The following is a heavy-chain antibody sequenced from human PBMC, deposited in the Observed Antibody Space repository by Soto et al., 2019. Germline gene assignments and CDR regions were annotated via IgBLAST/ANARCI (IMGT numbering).Heavy chain of an antibody. D-gene: IGHD6-6*01. CDR1: XXSFXGYY. Sequence: XXAXXXXSFXGYYWSWIRQPPGKGLEWIGEINHSGSTNYNPSLKSRVTISVDTSKNQFSLKLSSVTAADTAVYYCARGGTIAARPRGGMDVWGKGTTVTVSS. CDR2: INHSGST. V-gene: IGHV4-34*01. CDR3: ARGGTIAARPRGGMDV. J-gene: IGHJ6*03.